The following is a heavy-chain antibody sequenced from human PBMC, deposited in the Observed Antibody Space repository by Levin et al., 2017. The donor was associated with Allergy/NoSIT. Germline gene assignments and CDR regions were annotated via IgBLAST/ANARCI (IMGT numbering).Heavy chain of an antibody. V-gene: IGHV3-30*04. J-gene: IGHJ4*02. D-gene: IGHD6-6*01. CDR2: ISYDGSNK. CDR3: ARDQLLGIDY. CDR1: GFTFSSYA. Sequence: GGSLRLSCAASGFTFSSYAMHWVRQAPGKGLEWVAVISYDGSNKYYADSVKGRFTISRDNSKNTLYLQMNSLRAEDTAVYYCARDQLLGIDYWGQGTLVTVSS.